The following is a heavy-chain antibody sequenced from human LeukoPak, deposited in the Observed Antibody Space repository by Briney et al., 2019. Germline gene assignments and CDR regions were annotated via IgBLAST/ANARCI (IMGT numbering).Heavy chain of an antibody. CDR1: AFTFSSFG. V-gene: IGHV3-33*01. CDR3: ARDRETWYFDF. CDR2: IWYDGSNK. J-gene: IGHJ4*02. Sequence: GGSLRLSCAASAFTFSSFGMHWVRQAPGKGLKWVAVIWYDGSNKYYADSVEGRFTISRDNSKNTLYLQMNSLRAEDTAVYYCARDRETWYFDFWGQGTLVTVSS.